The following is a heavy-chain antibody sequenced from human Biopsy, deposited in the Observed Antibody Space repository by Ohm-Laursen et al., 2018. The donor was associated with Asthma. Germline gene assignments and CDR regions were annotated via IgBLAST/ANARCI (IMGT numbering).Heavy chain of an antibody. J-gene: IGHJ5*02. Sequence: GTLSLTCTVYGGYLTGHYWNWIRQPPGKGLEWIGEIDQSGYTNYSPSLKSRVTISADTSKNQFHLNLSSVTAADTAVYFCARAAITGIRGWFDPWGQGTQVTVSS. V-gene: IGHV4-34*01. CDR2: IDQSGYT. D-gene: IGHD1-20*01. CDR3: ARAAITGIRGWFDP. CDR1: GGYLTGHY.